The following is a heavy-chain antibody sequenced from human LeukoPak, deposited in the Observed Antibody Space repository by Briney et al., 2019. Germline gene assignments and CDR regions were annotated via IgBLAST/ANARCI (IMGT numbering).Heavy chain of an antibody. Sequence: SETLSLTCTVSGYSISSGYYWGWIRQPPGKGLEWIGSIYHSGSTYYNPSLKSRVTISVDTSKNQFSLKLSSVTAADTAVYYCARALVGATGGVDYWGQGTLVTVSS. CDR1: GYSISSGYY. CDR3: ARALVGATGGVDY. CDR2: IYHSGST. D-gene: IGHD1-26*01. J-gene: IGHJ4*02. V-gene: IGHV4-38-2*02.